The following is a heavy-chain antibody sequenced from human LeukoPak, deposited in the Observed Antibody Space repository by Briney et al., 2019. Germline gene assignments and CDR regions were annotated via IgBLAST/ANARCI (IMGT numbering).Heavy chain of an antibody. D-gene: IGHD3-9*01. CDR3: VRGVATVYQIAYFDY. CDR2: IKHGGSEK. Sequence: GGSLRLSCAASGFTFNIYWMTWVRQAPGKGLEWVANIKHGGSEKYYVDSVKGRFTISRDNAKNSLYLQMNSLRAEDTAVYFCVRGVATVYQIAYFDYWGQGTLVTVSS. V-gene: IGHV3-7*05. CDR1: GFTFNIYW. J-gene: IGHJ4*02.